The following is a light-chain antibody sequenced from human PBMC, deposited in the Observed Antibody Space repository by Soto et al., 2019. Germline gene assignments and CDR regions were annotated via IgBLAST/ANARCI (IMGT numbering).Light chain of an antibody. CDR3: QQYKNWPRT. Sequence: VMTQSPATLSVSPGGRATLSCRASHSVSSNLAWYHQKPGPAPRLLIYGASTRATGIPARFSGSGSGTELTITISRLKSEDFAVDYCQQYKNWPRTFGQGTKVDIK. J-gene: IGKJ1*01. CDR1: HSVSSN. V-gene: IGKV3-15*01. CDR2: GAS.